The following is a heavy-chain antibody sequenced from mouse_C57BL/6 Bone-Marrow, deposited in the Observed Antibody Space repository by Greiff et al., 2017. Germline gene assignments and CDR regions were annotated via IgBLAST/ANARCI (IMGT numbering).Heavy chain of an antibody. CDR3: ARDEGRGFAY. CDR1: GFTFSDFY. Sequence: EVQRVDSGGGLVQSGRSLRLSCATSGFTFSDFYMEWVRQAPGKGLEWIAARRNKANDYTTEYSASVKGRFIVSRDTSQSILYLQMNALRAEDTAIYDCARDEGRGFAYWGQGTLVTVSA. CDR2: RRNKANDYTT. J-gene: IGHJ3*01. V-gene: IGHV7-1*01.